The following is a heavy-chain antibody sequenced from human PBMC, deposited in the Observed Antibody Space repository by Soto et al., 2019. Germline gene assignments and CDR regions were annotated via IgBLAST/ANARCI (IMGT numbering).Heavy chain of an antibody. CDR3: AHAYGGRSLY. CDR2: IYWDDSK. J-gene: IGHJ4*02. D-gene: IGHD1-26*01. V-gene: IGHV2-5*02. Sequence: QITLKESGPTLVKPTQTLTLTCTFSGFSLTTDRVGVGWIRQPPGEALEWLAVIYWDDSKTYRPSLESRLTITKDTSTNQVALTMPNMDSLDTATYYCAHAYGGRSLYWGQGTLVTVSS. CDR1: GFSLTTDRVG.